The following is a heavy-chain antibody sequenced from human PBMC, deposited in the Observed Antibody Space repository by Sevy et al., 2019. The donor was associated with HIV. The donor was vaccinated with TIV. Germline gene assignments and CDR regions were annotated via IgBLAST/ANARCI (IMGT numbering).Heavy chain of an antibody. J-gene: IGHJ4*02. CDR1: GGSISSYY. Sequence: SETLSLTCTVSGGSISSYYWSWIRQPAGKGLEWIGRIYISETIYNPSLKSRVTMSVDTSKSQFSLQLSSVTAADTAVYYCARAQPTSPLHFDYWGQGTLVTVSS. CDR2: IYISET. V-gene: IGHV4-4*07. D-gene: IGHD5-12*01. CDR3: ARAQPTSPLHFDY.